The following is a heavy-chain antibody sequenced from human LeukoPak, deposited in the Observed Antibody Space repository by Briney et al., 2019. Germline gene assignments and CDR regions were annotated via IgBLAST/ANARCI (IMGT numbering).Heavy chain of an antibody. D-gene: IGHD6-25*01. CDR1: GGSFSGYY. J-gene: IGHJ4*02. Sequence: PSETLSLTCAVYGGSFSGYYWSWIRQPPGKGLEWIGYIYYSGSTNYNPSLKSRVTISVDTSKNQFSLKLSSVTAADTAVYYCARPKTTSSGWPIDYWGQGTLVTVSS. V-gene: IGHV4-59*08. CDR3: ARPKTTSSGWPIDY. CDR2: IYYSGST.